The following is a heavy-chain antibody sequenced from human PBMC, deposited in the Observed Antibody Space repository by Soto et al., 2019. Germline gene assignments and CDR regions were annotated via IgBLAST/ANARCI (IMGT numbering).Heavy chain of an antibody. CDR3: ARYGDSDPTFDP. CDR1: GYTFTSYG. CDR2: SSAYNGNT. Sequence: ASVKVSCKASGYTFTSYGISWGRQAPGQGLEWMGWSSAYNGNTNYAQKLQGRVTMTTDTSTSTAYMELRSLRSDDTAVYYCARYGDSDPTFDPWGQGTLVTVSS. V-gene: IGHV1-18*01. D-gene: IGHD4-17*01. J-gene: IGHJ5*02.